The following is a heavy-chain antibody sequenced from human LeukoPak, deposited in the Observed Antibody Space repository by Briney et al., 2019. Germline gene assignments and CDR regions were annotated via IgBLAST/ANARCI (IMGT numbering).Heavy chain of an antibody. CDR2: IYYSGST. J-gene: IGHJ6*02. V-gene: IGHV4-59*01. Sequence: SETLSRTCTVSGGSISSYYWSWMRQPPGTGLEGIGYIYYSGSTSDNPSLKSRVTISVDTSKNQFSLKLSSVTAADTAVYYCARVEGATFYYYYGMDVWGQGTTVTVSS. CDR3: ARVEGATFYYYYGMDV. CDR1: GGSISSYY. D-gene: IGHD1-26*01.